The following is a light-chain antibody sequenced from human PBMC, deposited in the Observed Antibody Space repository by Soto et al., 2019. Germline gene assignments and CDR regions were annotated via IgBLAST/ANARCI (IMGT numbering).Light chain of an antibody. V-gene: IGKV3-20*01. CDR1: QSVGTS. J-gene: IGKJ1*01. CDR3: QQYGSSPT. Sequence: ELVLTQSPNTLSLSPGERATLSCRASQSVGTSLAWYQQKPGQAPSLLISDVSNRATGIPARFSGSGSRTDFTLTISRLEPEDFAVYYCQQYGSSPTFGQGTKVDIK. CDR2: DVS.